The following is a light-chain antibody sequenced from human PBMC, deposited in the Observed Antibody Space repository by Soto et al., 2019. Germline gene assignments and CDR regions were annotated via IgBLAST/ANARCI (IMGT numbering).Light chain of an antibody. CDR1: QSISSY. Sequence: DIQMTHSPSSLSASVGDIVTITCRASQSISSYLNWYQQKPGKAPKLLIYAASSLQSGVPSRFSGSGSGTDFTLTISSLQPEDFATYYCRQANSFPRTFGQGTKVDIK. CDR3: RQANSFPRT. V-gene: IGKV1-39*01. CDR2: AAS. J-gene: IGKJ1*01.